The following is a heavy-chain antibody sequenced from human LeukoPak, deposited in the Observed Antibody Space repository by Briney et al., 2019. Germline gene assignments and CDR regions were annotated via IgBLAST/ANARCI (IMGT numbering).Heavy chain of an antibody. D-gene: IGHD1-14*01. CDR3: AKDIGSPEEN. CDR2: VRASGVGT. Sequence: GGSLRLSCAASGFTFSDHVMSWVRQAPGKGLEWVSSVRASGVGTHYADSVKGRFTISRDNSKNTLYLQMNSLRAEDTAVYYCAKDIGSPEENWGQGTLVTVSS. J-gene: IGHJ4*02. V-gene: IGHV3-23*01. CDR1: GFTFSDHV.